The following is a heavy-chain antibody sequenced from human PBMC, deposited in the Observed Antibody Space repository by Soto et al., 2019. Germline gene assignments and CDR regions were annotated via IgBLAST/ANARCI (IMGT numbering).Heavy chain of an antibody. CDR1: GLTFNLYA. CDR3: ATSRGVIATAAYFDY. J-gene: IGHJ4*02. D-gene: IGHD3-10*01. CDR2: LSGGGSTT. Sequence: EVQLLESGGDLVQPGESLRLSCAASGLTFNLYAMSWVRQAPGKGLEWVSALSGGGSTTYYADSVKGRFTISRDNFKNTLYLQMNSLRAEDTALYYCATSRGVIATAAYFDYWCQGTLVTVSS. V-gene: IGHV3-23*01.